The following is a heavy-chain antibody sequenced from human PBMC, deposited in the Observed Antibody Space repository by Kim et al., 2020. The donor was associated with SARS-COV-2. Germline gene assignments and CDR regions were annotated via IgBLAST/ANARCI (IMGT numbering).Heavy chain of an antibody. J-gene: IGHJ4*02. Sequence: SRVTIPVDTSKNQFSLKLSSVTAADTAVYYCARGSRITIFGVVGQYYFDYWGQGTLVTVSS. CDR3: ARGSRITIFGVVGQYYFDY. D-gene: IGHD3-3*01. V-gene: IGHV4-34*01.